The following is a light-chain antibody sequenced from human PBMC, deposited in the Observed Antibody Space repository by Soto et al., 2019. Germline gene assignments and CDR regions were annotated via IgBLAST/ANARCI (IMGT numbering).Light chain of an antibody. V-gene: IGKV1-39*01. CDR2: AAS. J-gene: IGKJ4*01. CDR3: QQSYSNVALT. Sequence: IQMTQSTSSLSASVGDRVTITCRASQYISSYLNWYQQKPGKAPKVLIYAASTLQSGVPSRFSGSGSGTDFTLTISNLQPEDLATYYCQQSYSNVALTFGGGTKVAIK. CDR1: QYISSY.